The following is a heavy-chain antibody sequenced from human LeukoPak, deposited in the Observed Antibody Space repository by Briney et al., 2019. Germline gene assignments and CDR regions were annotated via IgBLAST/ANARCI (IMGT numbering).Heavy chain of an antibody. CDR1: GGSISSYY. Sequence: SETLSLTCTVSGGSISSYYWSWIRQPPGKRLEWIGYIYYSESTNYNPSLKSRVTISVDTSKNQFSLKLSSATAADTAVYYCARGSGSYGVVDWFDPWGQGTLVTVSS. J-gene: IGHJ5*02. V-gene: IGHV4-59*01. CDR3: ARGSGSYGVVDWFDP. CDR2: IYYSEST. D-gene: IGHD3-10*01.